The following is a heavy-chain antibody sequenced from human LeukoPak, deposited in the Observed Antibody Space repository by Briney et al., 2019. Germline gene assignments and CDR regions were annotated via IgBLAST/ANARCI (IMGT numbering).Heavy chain of an antibody. D-gene: IGHD6-13*01. CDR3: ARHSGHSSTNDAFDI. Sequence: PSETLSLTCTVSDGSINGYYWSWIRQPPVKGLDWIGYMYSGGTTNYSPSLKSRVTISEDMSKNQFSLKLTSVTAADTAVYYCARHSGHSSTNDAFDIWGQGTMVIVSS. CDR1: DGSINGYY. CDR2: MYSGGTT. V-gene: IGHV4-59*01. J-gene: IGHJ3*02.